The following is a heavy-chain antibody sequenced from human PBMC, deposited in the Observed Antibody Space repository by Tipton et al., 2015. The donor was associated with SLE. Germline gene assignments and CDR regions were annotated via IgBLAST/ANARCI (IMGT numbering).Heavy chain of an antibody. CDR3: ARVGGSYEVNYYMDV. D-gene: IGHD1-26*01. V-gene: IGHV4-59*01. J-gene: IGHJ6*03. Sequence: TLSLTCTVSGGSISSYYWSWIRQPPGKGLEWIGYIYYSGSTNYNPSLKSRVTISVDTSKNQFSLKLSSVTAADTAVYYCARVGGSYEVNYYMDVWGKGTTVTVSS. CDR1: GGSISSYY. CDR2: IYYSGST.